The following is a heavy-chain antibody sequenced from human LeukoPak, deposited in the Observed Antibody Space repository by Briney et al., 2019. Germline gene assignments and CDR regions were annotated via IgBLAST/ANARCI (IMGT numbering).Heavy chain of an antibody. Sequence: SQTLSLTCAISGDSVSSNSVTWNWIRQSPSRGLEWLGRTYYRSKWYNDYAVSVKSRITINPDTSKNQFSLQLNSVTPEDAAVYYCAREVMATISGGYYFDYWGQGTLVTVSS. CDR1: GDSVSSNSVT. CDR3: AREVMATISGGYYFDY. CDR2: TYYRSKWYN. V-gene: IGHV6-1*01. J-gene: IGHJ4*02. D-gene: IGHD5-12*01.